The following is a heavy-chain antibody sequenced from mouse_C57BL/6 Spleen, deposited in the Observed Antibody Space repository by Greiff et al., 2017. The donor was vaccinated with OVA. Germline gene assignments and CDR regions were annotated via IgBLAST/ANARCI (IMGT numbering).Heavy chain of an antibody. V-gene: IGHV1-20*01. J-gene: IGHJ1*03. D-gene: IGHD2-5*01. Sequence: VQLKESGPELVKPGDSVKISCKASGYSFTGYFMNWVMQSHGKSLEWIGRINPYNGDTFYNQKFKGKATLTVDKSSSTAHMELRSLTSEDSAVYYCARDYSNSDWYFDVWGTGTTVTVSS. CDR3: ARDYSNSDWYFDV. CDR2: INPYNGDT. CDR1: GYSFTGYF.